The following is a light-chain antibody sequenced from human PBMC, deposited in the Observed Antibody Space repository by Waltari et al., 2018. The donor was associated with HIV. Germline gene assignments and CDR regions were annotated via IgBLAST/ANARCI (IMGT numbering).Light chain of an antibody. Sequence: QSVLTQPPSASGTPGQGVTISCSGGSSNVGSYTVNWYRHLPGTAPKLLIYSYDHRHTGVPDRFSASKSGTSASLAISGLQSEDEADFYCAAWDDRLKHYVFGTGTRVTVL. CDR1: SSNVGSYT. J-gene: IGLJ1*01. CDR2: SYD. CDR3: AAWDDRLKHYV. V-gene: IGLV1-44*01.